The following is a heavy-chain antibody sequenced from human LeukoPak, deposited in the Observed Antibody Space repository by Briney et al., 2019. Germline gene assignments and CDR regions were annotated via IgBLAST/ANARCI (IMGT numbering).Heavy chain of an antibody. V-gene: IGHV4-59*01. CDR3: AREYSTSSEGDYFDY. Sequence: SETLSLTCTVSGASITTYYWTWIRQPPGEALEWIGYIYHSGSTNYNPSLKSRVTISLDTSRNQFSLRLSSVTAADTAVYFCAREYSTSSEGDYFDYWGQGSLVTVSS. CDR2: IYHSGST. J-gene: IGHJ4*02. CDR1: GASITTYY. D-gene: IGHD6-6*01.